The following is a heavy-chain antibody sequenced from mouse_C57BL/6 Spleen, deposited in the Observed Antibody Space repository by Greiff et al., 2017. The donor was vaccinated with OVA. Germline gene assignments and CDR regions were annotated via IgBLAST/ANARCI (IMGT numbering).Heavy chain of an antibody. D-gene: IGHD2-10*02. V-gene: IGHV1-63*01. CDR1: GYTFTNYW. CDR2: IYPGGGYT. CDR3: ARRGGMDAMDY. J-gene: IGHJ4*01. Sequence: QVQLKQSGAELVRPGTSVKMSCKASGYTFTNYWIGWAKQRPGHGLEWIGDIYPGGGYTNYNEKFKGKATLTADKSSSTAYMQFSSLTSEDSAIYYCARRGGMDAMDYWGQGTSVTVSS.